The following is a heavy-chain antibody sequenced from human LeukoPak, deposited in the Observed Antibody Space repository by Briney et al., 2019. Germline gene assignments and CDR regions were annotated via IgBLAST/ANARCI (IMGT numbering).Heavy chain of an antibody. J-gene: IGHJ5*02. Sequence: SETLSLTCTVSGGSISSGDYYWSWIRQPPGKGLEWIGYMYYSGSTYFNPSLKSRVVISVDTSKNQFSLKLSSVTAADTAVYYCARPYYYDSRIDPWGQGTLVTVSS. V-gene: IGHV4-30-4*01. CDR3: ARPYYYDSRIDP. CDR1: GGSISSGDYY. CDR2: MYYSGST. D-gene: IGHD3-22*01.